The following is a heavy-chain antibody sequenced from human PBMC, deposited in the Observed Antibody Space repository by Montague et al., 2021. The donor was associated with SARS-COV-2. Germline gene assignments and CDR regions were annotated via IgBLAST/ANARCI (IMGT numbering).Heavy chain of an antibody. Sequence: SETLSLTRADYGGSFSGYYWSWIRQPPGKGLEWIGEINHSGSTNYNPSLKSRVTISVDTSKNQFSLKLSSVTAADTAVYYCARGRKRFTVVRGVIIDWFDPWGQGTLVTVSS. J-gene: IGHJ5*02. CDR2: INHSGST. V-gene: IGHV4-34*01. CDR3: ARGRKRFTVVRGVIIDWFDP. CDR1: GGSFSGYY. D-gene: IGHD3-10*01.